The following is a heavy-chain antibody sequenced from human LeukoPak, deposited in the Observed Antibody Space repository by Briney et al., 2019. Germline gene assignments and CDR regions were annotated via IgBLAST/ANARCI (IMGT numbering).Heavy chain of an antibody. CDR1: AFTFRNSW. J-gene: IGHJ4*02. Sequence: GGSLRPSCVASAFTFRNSWMSWVRQVPGKGLEWVANIEQDGREKNYVESVKGRFTISRDNGKYSPYLEMNSLRAEDTAVYFCARERQGSSYYDGKESFDYWGQGTLVTVSS. CDR2: IEQDGREK. D-gene: IGHD1-26*01. V-gene: IGHV3-7*01. CDR3: ARERQGSSYYDGKESFDY.